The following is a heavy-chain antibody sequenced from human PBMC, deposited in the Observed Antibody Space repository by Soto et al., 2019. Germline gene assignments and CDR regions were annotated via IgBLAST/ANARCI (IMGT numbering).Heavy chain of an antibody. CDR3: ARDKEALDSSGGDYYGMDV. D-gene: IGHD3-22*01. Sequence: ASVKVSCKASGYTFTGYYMHWVRQAPGQGLEWMGWINPNSGGTNYAQKFQGRVTMTRDTSISTAYMELSRLRSDDTAVYYCARDKEALDSSGGDYYGMDVWGQGTTVTVSS. CDR1: GYTFTGYY. J-gene: IGHJ6*02. V-gene: IGHV1-2*02. CDR2: INPNSGGT.